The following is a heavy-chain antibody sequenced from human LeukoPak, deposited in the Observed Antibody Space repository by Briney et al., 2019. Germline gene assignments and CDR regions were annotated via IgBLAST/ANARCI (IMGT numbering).Heavy chain of an antibody. J-gene: IGHJ4*02. CDR2: INPNSGGT. D-gene: IGHD6-19*01. Sequence: ASVKVSCKASGYTFTGYYIHWVRQAPGQGLEWMGWINPNSGGTNYAQKFQGRVTMTRDTSISTAYMELSSLRSDDTAVYYCARVPIYSSGWNRTIDYWGQGTLVTVSS. CDR1: GYTFTGYY. CDR3: ARVPIYSSGWNRTIDY. V-gene: IGHV1-2*02.